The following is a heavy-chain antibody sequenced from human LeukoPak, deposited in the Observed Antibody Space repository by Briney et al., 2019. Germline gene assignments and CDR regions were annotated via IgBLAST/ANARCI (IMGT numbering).Heavy chain of an antibody. CDR2: ISGSGGST. D-gene: IGHD6-19*01. V-gene: IGHV3-23*01. CDR3: AKGPLGWNYFDY. J-gene: IGHJ4*02. Sequence: GGSLRLSCAASGFTFSSYAMSWVRQAPGKGLEWVLAISGSGGSTYYADSVKGRFTISRDNSKNTLYLQMNSLRAEDTAVYYCAKGPLGWNYFDYWGQGTLVTVSS. CDR1: GFTFSSYA.